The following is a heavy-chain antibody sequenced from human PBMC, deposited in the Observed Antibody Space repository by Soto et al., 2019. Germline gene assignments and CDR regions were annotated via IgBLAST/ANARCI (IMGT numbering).Heavy chain of an antibody. CDR3: ARDGRANSYDIDF. D-gene: IGHD3-9*01. V-gene: IGHV3-48*02. CDR2: VSSTSSAI. J-gene: IGHJ4*02. CDR1: GFTFSSYS. Sequence: GGSLRLSCAASGFTFSSYSMNWVRQAPGKGQEWISYVSSTSSAIYYADSVEGRFTISRDNAKNSLYLQMNSLRDEDTAIYYCARDGRANSYDIDFWGRGIRVTVSS.